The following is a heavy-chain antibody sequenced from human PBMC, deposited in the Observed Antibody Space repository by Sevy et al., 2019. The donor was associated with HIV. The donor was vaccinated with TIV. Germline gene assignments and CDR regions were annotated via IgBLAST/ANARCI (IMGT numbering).Heavy chain of an antibody. D-gene: IGHD3-16*02. V-gene: IGHV4-39*01. CDR2: ISYSGSS. Sequence: SETLSLTCTVSGGSINTIAYYWGWVRQPPGKGLEWIGSISYSGSSYYNPSLKSRVTISVDTSKNQFSLNRSSVTAADTGTAADTAIYYCVRHLFHDFAWGSHRYRDAFDLWGQGTLVTVSS. CDR1: GGSINTIAYY. CDR3: TAIYYCVRHLFHDFAWGSHRYRDAFDL. J-gene: IGHJ3*01.